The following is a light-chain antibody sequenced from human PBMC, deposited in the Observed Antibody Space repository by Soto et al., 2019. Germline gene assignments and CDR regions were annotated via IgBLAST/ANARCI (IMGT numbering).Light chain of an antibody. J-gene: IGKJ1*01. CDR3: QQYGSSPTWT. V-gene: IGKV3-20*01. Sequence: EIVLTQSPGTLSLSPGERATLSCRASQSVSSSYLAWYQQKPGQAPRLLIYGASSRATGIPDRFSGSGSGTDLDLTISRLEPEDFAVYYCQQYGSSPTWTFGQGTKVEIK. CDR1: QSVSSSY. CDR2: GAS.